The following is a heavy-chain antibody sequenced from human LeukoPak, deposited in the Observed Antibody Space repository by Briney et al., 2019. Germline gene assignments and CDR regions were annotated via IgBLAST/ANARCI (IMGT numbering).Heavy chain of an antibody. CDR3: AREEALGSGSFDY. CDR1: GGSFSGYY. Sequence: SETLSLTCAVYGGSFSGYYWSWIRQPPGKGLEWIGEINHSGSTNYNPSLKSRVTISVDTSQNQFSLRLSSVTAADTAVYYCAREEALGSGSFDYWGQGTLVTVSS. V-gene: IGHV4-34*01. D-gene: IGHD1-26*01. CDR2: INHSGST. J-gene: IGHJ4*02.